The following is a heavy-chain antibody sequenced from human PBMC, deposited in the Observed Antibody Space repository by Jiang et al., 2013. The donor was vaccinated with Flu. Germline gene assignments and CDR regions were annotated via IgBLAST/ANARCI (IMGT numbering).Heavy chain of an antibody. CDR3: ARFGVRFLGGRGMDV. CDR2: IYHSGST. V-gene: IGHV4-59*01. CDR1: GGSISSYY. D-gene: IGHD3-3*01. Sequence: GSGLVKPSETLSLTCTVSGGSISSYYWSWIRQPPGKGLEWIGEIYHSGSTNYNPSLKSRVTISVDTSKNQFSLKLSSVTAADTAVYYCARFGVRFLGGRGMDVWGQGTTVTVSS. J-gene: IGHJ6*02.